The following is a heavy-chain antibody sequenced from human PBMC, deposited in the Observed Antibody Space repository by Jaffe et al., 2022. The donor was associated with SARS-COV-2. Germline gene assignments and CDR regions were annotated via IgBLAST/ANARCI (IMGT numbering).Heavy chain of an antibody. Sequence: QVQLQESGPGLVKPSETLSLICSVSGGSITAYYWSWIRQPPGKGLEWIGNIYDSGSTNYNPSLKSRVIISVEMSKNQFSLRLSSMTAADTAVYYCARDYIIGGMDVWGQGTTVTVSS. J-gene: IGHJ6*02. CDR1: GGSITAYY. CDR2: IYDSGST. V-gene: IGHV4-59*01. CDR3: ARDYIIGGMDV.